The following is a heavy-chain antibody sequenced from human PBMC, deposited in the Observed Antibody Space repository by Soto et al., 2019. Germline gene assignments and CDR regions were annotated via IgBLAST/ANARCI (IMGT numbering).Heavy chain of an antibody. D-gene: IGHD3-16*01. CDR2: IYYSGST. CDR3: ARAWGDYIWGSYVGAFDI. Sequence: PLETLSLTCTVSGGSISSYYWSRIRQPPGTGLEWIGYIYYSGSTNYNPSLKSRVTISVDTSKNQFSLKLSSVTAADTAVYYCARAWGDYIWGSYVGAFDIWGQGTMVTVSS. J-gene: IGHJ3*02. CDR1: GGSISSYY. V-gene: IGHV4-59*01.